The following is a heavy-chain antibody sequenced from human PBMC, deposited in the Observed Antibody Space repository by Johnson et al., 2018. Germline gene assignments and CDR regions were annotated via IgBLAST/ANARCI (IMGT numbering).Heavy chain of an antibody. D-gene: IGHD2-15*01. CDR2: ISGSGGSK. CDR3: AKDQDCSGGSFYRLNYYYYYMDV. CDR1: GFTFRSYA. V-gene: IGHV3-23*04. Sequence: EVQLVESGGGLVQPGGTLRLSCAASGFTFRSYAMSWVRQAPGKGLEWVSAISGSGGSKYYADSVKGRFTISRDNSKKQRYLQMNSLRGEDTAVYYCAKDQDCSGGSFYRLNYYYYYMDVWGKGTTVTVSS. J-gene: IGHJ6*03.